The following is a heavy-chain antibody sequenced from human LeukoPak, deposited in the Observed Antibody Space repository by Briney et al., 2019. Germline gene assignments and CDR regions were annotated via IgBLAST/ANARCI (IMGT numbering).Heavy chain of an antibody. J-gene: IGHJ4*02. D-gene: IGHD3-16*01. CDR3: ARDPSDDQGLDY. CDR2: TYYRSKWYH. V-gene: IGHV6-1*01. Sequence: SQTLSLTCAISGDSVSSNTAAWYWIRQSPSRGLEWLGRTYYRSKWYHEYAVSVRSRITINADTSKNQFSLQLNPVTPGDTAVYYCARDPSDDQGLDYWGQGTLVTVSS. CDR1: GDSVSSNTAA.